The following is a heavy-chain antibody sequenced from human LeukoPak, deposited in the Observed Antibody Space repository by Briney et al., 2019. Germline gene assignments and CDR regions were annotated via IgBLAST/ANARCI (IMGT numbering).Heavy chain of an antibody. V-gene: IGHV3-30*04. CDR3: ARDQGDDILTGLDY. Sequence: GGSLRLSCAASGFTFSSYAMHWVRQAPGKGLEWVAVMSYDGSNKYYADSVKGRFTISRDNSKNTLYLQMNSLRAEDTAAYYCARDQGDDILTGLDYWGQGTLVTVSS. D-gene: IGHD3-9*01. CDR1: GFTFSSYA. CDR2: MSYDGSNK. J-gene: IGHJ4*02.